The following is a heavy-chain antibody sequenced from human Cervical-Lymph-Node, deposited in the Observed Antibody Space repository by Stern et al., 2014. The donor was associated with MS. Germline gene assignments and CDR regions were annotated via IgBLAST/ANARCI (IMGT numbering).Heavy chain of an antibody. Sequence: VQLEESGAEVKEPGASVNVSCEASGYTFRSYFIHWVRQAPGQGLEWIGVINPSGGNTRYAQKFQGRVIMARDTSTSTVYMDLSSLRSEDTAVFYCAREPNYRGSYYRDYYNFYGMDVWGQGTTVTVSS. D-gene: IGHD3-10*01. V-gene: IGHV1-46*01. CDR3: AREPNYRGSYYRDYYNFYGMDV. CDR1: GYTFRSYF. CDR2: INPSGGNT. J-gene: IGHJ6*02.